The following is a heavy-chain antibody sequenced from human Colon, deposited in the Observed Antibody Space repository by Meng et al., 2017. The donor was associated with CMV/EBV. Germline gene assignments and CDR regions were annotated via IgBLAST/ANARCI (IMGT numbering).Heavy chain of an antibody. Sequence: SIINNNWWSGVRQPPGGGLEWIGDVYHTGSINYNPSLQSRVTISVDTSNNQFSLKLRSVTAADTAVYYCARSARYYDILTGSYYFDYWGQGSLVTVSS. J-gene: IGHJ4*02. CDR3: ARSARYYDILTGSYYFDY. D-gene: IGHD3-9*01. CDR1: SIINNNW. V-gene: IGHV4-4*02. CDR2: VYHTGSI.